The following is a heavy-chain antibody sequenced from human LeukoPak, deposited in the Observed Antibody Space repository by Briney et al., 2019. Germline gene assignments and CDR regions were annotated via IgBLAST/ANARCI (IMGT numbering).Heavy chain of an antibody. J-gene: IGHJ4*02. CDR2: IWFDGSVH. CDR3: AKGGSQRYFYDSRGYYVDY. D-gene: IGHD3-22*01. CDR1: GFNFSGTG. V-gene: IGHV3-33*03. Sequence: PGGSLRLPCAASGFNFSGTGMHWVRQAPSKGLEWVAVIWFDGSVHYYADSVQGRFSLSRDNSKNTLYLHMNSLTADDSAVYYCAKGGSQRYFYDSRGYYVDYWGQGTLVTVSS.